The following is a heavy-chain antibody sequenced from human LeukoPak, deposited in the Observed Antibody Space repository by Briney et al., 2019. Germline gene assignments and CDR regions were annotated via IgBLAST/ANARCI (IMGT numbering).Heavy chain of an antibody. CDR2: TNPDGSST. CDR1: RFTFSNYW. V-gene: IGHV3-74*01. D-gene: IGHD5-12*01. J-gene: IGHJ4*02. CDR3: ARDYSGYDDY. Sequence: GGSLRLSCAASRFTFSNYWMHWVRQAPGKGLVWVSRTNPDGSSTSYADSVKGRFTISRDNAKNTLYLQMNSLRAEDTAVYYCARDYSGYDDYWGQGTLVTVSS.